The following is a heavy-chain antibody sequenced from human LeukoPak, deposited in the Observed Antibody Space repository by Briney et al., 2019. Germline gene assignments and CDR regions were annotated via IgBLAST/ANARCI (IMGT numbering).Heavy chain of an antibody. D-gene: IGHD5-12*01. CDR3: TRVEENSGYSHIY. J-gene: IGHJ4*02. CDR2: INPNNGAT. Sequence: ASVKVSCKASGYTFTGYYMHWVRQAPGQGLEWMGRINPNNGATNYAQKLQGRVTITGDTSISTAYMELSSLRSDDTAVYYCTRVEENSGYSHIYWGQGTLVTVSS. CDR1: GYTFTGYY. V-gene: IGHV1-2*06.